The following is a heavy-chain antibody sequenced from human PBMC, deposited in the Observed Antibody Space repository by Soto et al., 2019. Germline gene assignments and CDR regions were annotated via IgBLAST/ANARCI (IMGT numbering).Heavy chain of an antibody. J-gene: IGHJ6*02. V-gene: IGHV3-30*18. CDR2: ISFDGSNK. Sequence: QVQLVESGGGVVQPGRSLRLSCAASGFTFSSYGMHWVRQAPGKGLEWVAIISFDGSNKYYADSVKDRFTISRDKSENTLYLQMNSLRAADTAVYYCAKDRLANPPYYYYYYGLDVWGRGTTVTVSS. D-gene: IGHD6-25*01. CDR1: GFTFSSYG. CDR3: AKDRLANPPYYYYYYGLDV.